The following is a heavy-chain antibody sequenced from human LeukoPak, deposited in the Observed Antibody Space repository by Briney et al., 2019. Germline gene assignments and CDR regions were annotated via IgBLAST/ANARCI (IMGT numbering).Heavy chain of an antibody. CDR3: ASLKYSSSSYTFDY. V-gene: IGHV7-4-1*02. CDR2: INTNTGNP. D-gene: IGHD6-6*01. Sequence: ASVKVSCTASGYTFTSHAMNWVRQAPGQGLEWMGWINTNTGNPTYAQGFTGRFVFSLDTSVSTAYLRISSLKAEDTAVYYCASLKYSSSSYTFDYWGQGTLVTVSS. J-gene: IGHJ4*02. CDR1: GYTFTSHA.